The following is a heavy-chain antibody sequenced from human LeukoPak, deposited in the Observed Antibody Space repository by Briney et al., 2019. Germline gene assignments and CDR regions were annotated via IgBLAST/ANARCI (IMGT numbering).Heavy chain of an antibody. J-gene: IGHJ4*02. D-gene: IGHD6-13*01. CDR3: AAEAAAGTFYFDY. Sequence: SVKVSCKASGFTFTSSAVQWVRQARGQGLEGIGWIVVGSGNTNYAQKFQERVTITRDMSTSTAYMELSSLRSEDTAVYYCAAEAAAGTFYFDYWGQGTLVTVSS. CDR1: GFTFTSSA. CDR2: IVVGSGNT. V-gene: IGHV1-58*01.